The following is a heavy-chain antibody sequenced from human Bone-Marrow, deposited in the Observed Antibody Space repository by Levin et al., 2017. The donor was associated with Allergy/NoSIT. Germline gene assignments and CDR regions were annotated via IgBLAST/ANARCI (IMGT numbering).Heavy chain of an antibody. D-gene: IGHD6-19*01. CDR3: ARAEGLALAGLWLDY. CDR2: ISYDGNTE. CDR1: GFRFTSYV. V-gene: IGHV3-30-3*01. J-gene: IGHJ4*02. Sequence: PGGSLRLSCEASGFRFTSYVLHWVRQAPGKGLEWLALISYDGNTEYYTDSVKGRVRISRDNSKNTVYLHINSLSAEDTAIYFCARAEGLALAGLWLDYWGQGTLVTVSS.